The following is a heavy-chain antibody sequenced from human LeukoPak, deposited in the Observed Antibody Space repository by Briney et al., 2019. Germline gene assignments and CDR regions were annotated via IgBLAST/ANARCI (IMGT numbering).Heavy chain of an antibody. CDR3: ATERAGERPRPLLSYYYMDV. V-gene: IGHV3-48*03. Sequence: GGSLRLSCVASGFTFSEYELNWVRQLPGKGLEWISHISTGGGSIHYADSVEGRFTISRDNAKNSVYLQMNSLRAEDTAVYYCATERAGERPRPLLSYYYMDVWGKGTTVTISS. D-gene: IGHD3-16*01. J-gene: IGHJ6*03. CDR2: ISTGGGSI. CDR1: GFTFSEYE.